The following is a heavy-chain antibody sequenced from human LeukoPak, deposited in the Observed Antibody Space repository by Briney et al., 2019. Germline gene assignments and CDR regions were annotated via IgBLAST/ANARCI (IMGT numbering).Heavy chain of an antibody. Sequence: ASVKVSCKASGYTFTSFDFNWVRQATGQRPEWMGWMSPNSGDTGYAQKFQDRVTMTRNTSISTAYMELSSLRSDDTAVYYCARGPPNWGYDYWGPGTLVTVSS. CDR1: GYTFTSFD. CDR2: MSPNSGDT. CDR3: ARGPPNWGYDY. D-gene: IGHD7-27*01. J-gene: IGHJ4*02. V-gene: IGHV1-8*01.